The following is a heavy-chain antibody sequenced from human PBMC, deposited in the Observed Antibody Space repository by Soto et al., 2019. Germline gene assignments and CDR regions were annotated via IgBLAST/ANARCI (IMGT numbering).Heavy chain of an antibody. CDR3: ASSHAGAHITAAVH. CDR1: GGSISSGGYY. Sequence: PSETLSLTCTVSGGSISSGGYYWSWIRQPLGKGLEWIGEINHSGSTNYNPSLKSRVTISVDTSKNQFSLKLSSVTAADTAVYYCASSHAGAHITAAVHWGQGTLVTV. V-gene: IGHV4-39*07. CDR2: INHSGST. D-gene: IGHD6-13*01. J-gene: IGHJ4*02.